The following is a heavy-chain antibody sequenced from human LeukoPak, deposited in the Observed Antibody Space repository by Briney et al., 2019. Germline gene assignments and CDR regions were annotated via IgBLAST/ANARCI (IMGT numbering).Heavy chain of an antibody. CDR3: AYLLPRYKGGLGY. V-gene: IGHV1-18*01. CDR2: ISAYNGNT. Sequence: ASVKVSCKASGYTFTSYAIHWVRQAPGQRLEWMGWISAYNGNTNYAQKLQGRVTMTTDTSTSTAYMELRSLRSDDTAVYYCAYLLPRYKGGLGYWGQGTLVTVSS. D-gene: IGHD3-22*01. CDR1: GYTFTSYA. J-gene: IGHJ4*02.